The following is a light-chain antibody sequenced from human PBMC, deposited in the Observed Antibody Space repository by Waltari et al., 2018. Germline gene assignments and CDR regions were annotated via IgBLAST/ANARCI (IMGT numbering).Light chain of an antibody. Sequence: EIVLTQSPGTLSLSPGERATLSCRARQSVSNMLAWYQQKPGQAPRLLIYDTSNRATGSPARFSGSGSGTDFTLTISSLEPEDFAVYYCQQRSNWPPTFGQGTKVEI. CDR1: QSVSNM. J-gene: IGKJ1*01. V-gene: IGKV3-11*01. CDR2: DTS. CDR3: QQRSNWPPT.